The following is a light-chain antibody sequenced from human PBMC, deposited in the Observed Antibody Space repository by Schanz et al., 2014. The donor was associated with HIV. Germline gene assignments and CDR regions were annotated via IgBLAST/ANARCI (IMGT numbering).Light chain of an antibody. Sequence: DIQMTQSPSSLSASVGDKVTIACRASQSITNYLNWYQQKPGTAPKLLIYAASSLQSGVPSRFSGSGSGTHFTLTINRLQPEDFATYYCQQSYSTPPYTFGQGTKVDI. CDR3: QQSYSTPPYT. CDR2: AAS. V-gene: IGKV1-39*01. CDR1: QSITNY. J-gene: IGKJ2*01.